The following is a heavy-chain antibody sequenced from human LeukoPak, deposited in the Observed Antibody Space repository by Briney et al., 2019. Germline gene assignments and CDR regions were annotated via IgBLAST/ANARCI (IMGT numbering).Heavy chain of an antibody. CDR1: GGSISSSSYY. D-gene: IGHD2-15*01. V-gene: IGHV4-39*01. J-gene: IGHJ5*02. CDR2: IYYSGST. Sequence: SETLSLTCTVSGGSISSSSYYWGWIRQPLGKGLEWIGSIYYSGSTYYNPSLKSRVTISVDTSKNQFSLKLSSVTAADTAVYYCARQWGYCSGGSCYASWFDPWGQGTLVTVSS. CDR3: ARQWGYCSGGSCYASWFDP.